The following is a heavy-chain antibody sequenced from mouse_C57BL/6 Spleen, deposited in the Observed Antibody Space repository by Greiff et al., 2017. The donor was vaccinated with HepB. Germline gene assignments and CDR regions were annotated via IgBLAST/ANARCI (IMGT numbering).Heavy chain of an antibody. J-gene: IGHJ2*01. CDR3: ARDSSGYVGDY. Sequence: EVQLVESGGGLVKPGGSLKLSCAASGFTFSSYAMSWVRQTPEKRLEWVATISDGGSYTYYPDNVKGRFTISRDNAKNNLYLQMSHLKSEDTAMYYCARDSSGYVGDYWGQGTTLTVSS. V-gene: IGHV5-4*01. D-gene: IGHD3-2*02. CDR1: GFTFSSYA. CDR2: ISDGGSYT.